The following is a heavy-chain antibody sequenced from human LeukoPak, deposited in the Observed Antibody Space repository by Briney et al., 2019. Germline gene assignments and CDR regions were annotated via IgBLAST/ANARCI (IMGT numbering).Heavy chain of an antibody. CDR1: GFTFSSYA. CDR2: ISGSGGST. V-gene: IGHV3-23*01. J-gene: IGHJ4*02. Sequence: GGSLRLSCAAYGFTFSSYAMSWVRQAPGKGLEWVSAISGSGGSTDYADSVKGRFTISRDNSKNTLYLQMNSLRAEDTAVYYCAKEVLYCSGGSCFFDYWGQGTLVTVSS. CDR3: AKEVLYCSGGSCFFDY. D-gene: IGHD2-15*01.